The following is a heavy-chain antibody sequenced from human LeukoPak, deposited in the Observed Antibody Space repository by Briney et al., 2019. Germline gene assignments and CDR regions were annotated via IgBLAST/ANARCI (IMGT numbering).Heavy chain of an antibody. CDR1: GGSISNYY. Sequence: SETLSLTCTVSGGSISNYYWSWIRQPPGKGLEWLGYIYYSGSTNYNPSLKSRVTISVDTSKNQFSLKLSSLTAADTAMYYCARSHYPPRFDPWGQGTLVTVSS. J-gene: IGHJ5*02. V-gene: IGHV4-59*01. CDR2: IYYSGST. D-gene: IGHD1-26*01. CDR3: ARSHYPPRFDP.